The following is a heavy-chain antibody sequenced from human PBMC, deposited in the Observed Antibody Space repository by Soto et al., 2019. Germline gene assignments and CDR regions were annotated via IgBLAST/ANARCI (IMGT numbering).Heavy chain of an antibody. D-gene: IGHD2-2*01. Sequence: SGTLSLACTVSGVSISSGDYYWSWIRQPPGKGLEWIGYLYYSRSTYYNPFLRCRLIISVDTPKTQFSLNVTTFSAVDPGMYYCARDVAMPGDTDRFDYWGQGTLGTVAS. CDR1: GVSISSGDYY. CDR2: LYYSRST. J-gene: IGHJ4*02. V-gene: IGHV4-30-4*01. CDR3: ARDVAMPGDTDRFDY.